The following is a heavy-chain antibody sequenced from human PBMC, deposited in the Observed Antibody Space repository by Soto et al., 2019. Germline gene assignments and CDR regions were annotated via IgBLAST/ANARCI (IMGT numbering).Heavy chain of an antibody. V-gene: IGHV4-34*01. D-gene: IGHD2-2*03. CDR2: INHSGST. Sequence: QVQLQQWGAGLLKPSETLSLTCAVYGGSFSGYYWSWIRQPPGKGLEWSGEINHSGSTHYNPSLKGAVPISVDTSKHHSSLKLSSVTAADTAVYYCARSAIGYCSSTSCYPQDYWGQGTLVTVSS. J-gene: IGHJ4*02. CDR3: ARSAIGYCSSTSCYPQDY. CDR1: GGSFSGYY.